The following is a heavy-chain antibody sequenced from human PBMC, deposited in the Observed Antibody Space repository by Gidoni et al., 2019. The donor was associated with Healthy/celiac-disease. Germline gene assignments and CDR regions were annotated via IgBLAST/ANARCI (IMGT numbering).Heavy chain of an antibody. J-gene: IGHJ4*02. V-gene: IGHV3-21*01. CDR1: GFTFSSHS. D-gene: IGHD5-18*01. CDR3: ARELGFTAMVTFDY. CDR2: ISSSSSYI. Sequence: EVKPVESGGGLVKPGGSLRISRAASGFTFSSHSMNWVRQATGQGLEWVSSISSSSSYIYYADSVKGRFTISRDNAKNSLYLQMNSLRAEDTAVYYCARELGFTAMVTFDYWGQGTLVTVSS.